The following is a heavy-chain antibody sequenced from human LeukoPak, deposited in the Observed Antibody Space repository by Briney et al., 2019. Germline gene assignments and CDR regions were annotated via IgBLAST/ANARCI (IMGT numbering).Heavy chain of an antibody. Sequence: GASVKVSCKASGYTFTSYGISWVRQAPGQGLEWMGWISAYNGNTNYAQKLQGRVTMTTDTSTSTAYMELRSLRSDDTAAYYCARRPVLEWLSRPVDYWGQGTLVTVSS. D-gene: IGHD3-3*01. CDR1: GYTFTSYG. CDR2: ISAYNGNT. V-gene: IGHV1-18*01. J-gene: IGHJ4*02. CDR3: ARRPVLEWLSRPVDY.